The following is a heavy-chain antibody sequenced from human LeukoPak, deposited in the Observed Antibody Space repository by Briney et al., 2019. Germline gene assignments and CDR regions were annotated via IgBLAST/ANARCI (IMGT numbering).Heavy chain of an antibody. CDR1: GGSFSGYY. CDR3: ARGTGRRCMDV. CDR2: INHSGST. V-gene: IGHV4-34*01. J-gene: IGHJ6*02. Sequence: PSETLSLTCAVYGGSFSGYYWSWIRQPPGKGLEWIGEINHSGSTNYNPSLKSRVTISVDTSKNQFSLKLSSVTAADTAVYYCARGTGRRCMDVWGQGTTVTVSS.